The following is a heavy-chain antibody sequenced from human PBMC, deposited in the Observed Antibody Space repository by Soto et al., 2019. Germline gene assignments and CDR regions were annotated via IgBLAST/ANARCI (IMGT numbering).Heavy chain of an antibody. Sequence: GESLKISCKGSGYIFTNYWIGWVRQMPGRGLEWMGIIHPRDSDTKYNPSFQDQVTISADKSITTAYLHWSGLKASDTALYFCAKGTQFFYYYAMDVWGQGTTVTVSS. V-gene: IGHV5-51*01. CDR3: AKGTQFFYYYAMDV. CDR1: GYIFTNYW. J-gene: IGHJ6*02. CDR2: IHPRDSDT.